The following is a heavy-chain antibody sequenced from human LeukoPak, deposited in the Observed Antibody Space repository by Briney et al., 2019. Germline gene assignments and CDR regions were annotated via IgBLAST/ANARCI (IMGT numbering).Heavy chain of an antibody. CDR3: ARESQYYDFWSGYYSYYYHGMDV. J-gene: IGHJ6*02. V-gene: IGHV1-18*01. CDR1: GYTFTSYG. CDR2: ISAYNGNT. D-gene: IGHD3-3*01. Sequence: ASVKVSCKASGYTFTSYGISWVRQAPGQGLEWMGWISAYNGNTNYAQKLQGRVTMTTDTSTSTAYMELRSLRSDDTAVYYCARESQYYDFWSGYYSYYYHGMDVWGQGTTVTVSS.